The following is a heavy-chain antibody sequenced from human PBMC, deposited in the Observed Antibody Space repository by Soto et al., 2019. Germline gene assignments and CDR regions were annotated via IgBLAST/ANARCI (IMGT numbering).Heavy chain of an antibody. CDR3: ETEGGSGWQKPHYFDY. V-gene: IGHV3-48*04. Sequence: GGSLRLSFAVSGFTFADQWMHWVRQATGKWLEWVSYISTGGLTIYYADSVKGRFTISRDNAKNSLYLKMNSLRVEDTDVYFCETEGGSGWQKPHYFDYWGQGTLVTVSS. CDR1: GFTFADQW. D-gene: IGHD6-19*01. J-gene: IGHJ4*02. CDR2: ISTGGLTI.